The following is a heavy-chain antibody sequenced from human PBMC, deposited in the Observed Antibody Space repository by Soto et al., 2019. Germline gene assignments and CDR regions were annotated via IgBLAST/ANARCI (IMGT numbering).Heavy chain of an antibody. Sequence: ASVKVSCKASGYTFTSYDINWVRQATGQGLEWMGWMNPNSGNTGYAQKFQGRVTMTRNTSISTAYMELSSLRSEDTAVNYCAKDRSTYYLAPPFAPWGQETRVTVPS. CDR3: AKDRSTYYLAPPFAP. CDR2: MNPNSGNT. D-gene: IGHD3-10*01. CDR1: GYTFTSYD. J-gene: IGHJ5*02. V-gene: IGHV1-8*01.